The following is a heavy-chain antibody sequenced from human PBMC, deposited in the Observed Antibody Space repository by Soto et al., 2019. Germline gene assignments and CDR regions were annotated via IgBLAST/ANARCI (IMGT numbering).Heavy chain of an antibody. Sequence: GSGPTLGNPTQTPTLTCTFSGFSLSTSGGGVGWIPQPPGKALEWLALIYWDDDKRYSPSLKSRLTITKDTSKNQVVLTMTNMDPADTATYYCAHSSTGTTFLSAFDIWGQGTMVTVSS. CDR1: GFSLSTSGGG. V-gene: IGHV2-5*02. D-gene: IGHD1-1*01. CDR2: IYWDDDK. CDR3: AHSSTGTTFLSAFDI. J-gene: IGHJ3*02.